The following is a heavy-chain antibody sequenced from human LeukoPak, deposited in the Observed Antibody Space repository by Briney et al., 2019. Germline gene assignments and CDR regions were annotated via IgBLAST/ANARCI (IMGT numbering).Heavy chain of an antibody. D-gene: IGHD3-10*01. J-gene: IGHJ3*02. CDR3: ARVLLWFGDPDAFDS. V-gene: IGHV4-59*08. Sequence: PSETLSLTCTVSGGSISRYYWSWLRQPPGKGLECVGYIYYSGSTNYNPSLKSRVIITVDTSKNQFSLKLSSVSAADTAVYYCARVLLWFGDPDAFDSWGQGTMVTVSA. CDR2: IYYSGST. CDR1: GGSISRYY.